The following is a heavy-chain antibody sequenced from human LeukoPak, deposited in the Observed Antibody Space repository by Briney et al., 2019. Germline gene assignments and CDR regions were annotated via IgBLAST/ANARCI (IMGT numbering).Heavy chain of an antibody. CDR3: ARDQQWLTPFDY. J-gene: IGHJ4*02. V-gene: IGHV3-33*01. CDR1: GFTFSSYG. D-gene: IGHD6-19*01. Sequence: PGGSLRLSCAASGFTFSSYGMHWVRQAPGKGLEWVAVIWYDGSNKYYADSVKGRFTISRDNSKNTLYLQMNSLRAEDTAVYYCARDQQWLTPFDYWGQGTLVTVSS. CDR2: IWYDGSNK.